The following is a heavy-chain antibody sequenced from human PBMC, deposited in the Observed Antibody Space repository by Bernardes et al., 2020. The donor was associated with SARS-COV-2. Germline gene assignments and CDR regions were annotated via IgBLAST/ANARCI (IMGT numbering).Heavy chain of an antibody. CDR1: GFTFGDHT. CDR3: ARSGNRWALDY. V-gene: IGHV3-43*01. D-gene: IGHD5-12*01. J-gene: IGHJ4*02. CDR2: ISWDGDTA. Sequence: GGSLRLSRAASGFTFGDHTMHWVRQAPGKGLERVSVISWDGDTAWYADSVKGRFTISRDNSKNSLYLQMNSLTTEDTALYFCARSGNRWALDYWGQGTLVTVSS.